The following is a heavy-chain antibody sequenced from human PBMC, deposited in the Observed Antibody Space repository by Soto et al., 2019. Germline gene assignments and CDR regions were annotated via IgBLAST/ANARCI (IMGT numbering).Heavy chain of an antibody. CDR3: ARGERHDNNGYYIRATYYFDY. V-gene: IGHV3-30-3*01. D-gene: IGHD3-22*01. CDR1: GFTFSDYA. J-gene: IGHJ4*02. CDR2: ISYDGSKK. Sequence: QVQLVESGGGVVQPGRSLRLSCAASGFTFSDYAMHWVRQAPGKGLEWVAFISYDGSKKYYADSVKGRFTISRDIFKNTLYLQMNSLRAEDTAVYYCARGERHDNNGYYIRATYYFDYWGQGTLVTVSS.